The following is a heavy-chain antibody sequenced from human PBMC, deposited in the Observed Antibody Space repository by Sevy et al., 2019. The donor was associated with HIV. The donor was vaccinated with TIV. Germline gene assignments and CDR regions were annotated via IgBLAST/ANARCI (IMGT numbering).Heavy chain of an antibody. Sequence: GGSLRLSCAASGFTFSSYGMHWVRQAPGKGPEWVAVIWYDGSNKYYADSVKGRFTISRDNSKNTLYLQMNSLRAEDTAVYYCARGIVVVVAATGGEYYFDYWGQGTLVTVSS. V-gene: IGHV3-33*01. J-gene: IGHJ4*02. CDR1: GFTFSSYG. D-gene: IGHD2-15*01. CDR3: ARGIVVVVAATGGEYYFDY. CDR2: IWYDGSNK.